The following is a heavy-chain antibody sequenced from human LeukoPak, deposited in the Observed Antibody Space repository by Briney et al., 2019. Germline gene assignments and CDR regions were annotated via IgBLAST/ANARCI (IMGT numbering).Heavy chain of an antibody. CDR3: ASPIAVAGPYYFDY. J-gene: IGHJ4*02. V-gene: IGHV3-74*01. D-gene: IGHD6-19*01. CDR1: GFTFSSYW. CDR2: INSDGSST. Sequence: GGSLRLSCAASGFTFSSYWMRWVRQAPGKGLVWVSRINSDGSSTNYADSVKGRFTTSRDNAKNTLYLQINSLRAEDTAVYYCASPIAVAGPYYFDYWGQGTLVTVSS.